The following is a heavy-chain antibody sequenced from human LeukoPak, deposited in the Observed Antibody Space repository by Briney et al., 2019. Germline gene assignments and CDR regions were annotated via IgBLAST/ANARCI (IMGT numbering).Heavy chain of an antibody. CDR2: IYNSGTT. V-gene: IGHV4-61*08. CDR3: ARTSEGYCSGGNCWDYYYYMDV. J-gene: IGHJ6*03. CDR1: GDSISSGDYS. D-gene: IGHD2-15*01. Sequence: PSETLSLTCAVSGDSISSGDYSWSWIRQPPGKGLEWIGYIYNSGTTNYNPSLKSRVTISVDTSKNQFSLKLSSVTAADTAVYYCARTSEGYCSGGNCWDYYYYMDVWGKGTTVTVSS.